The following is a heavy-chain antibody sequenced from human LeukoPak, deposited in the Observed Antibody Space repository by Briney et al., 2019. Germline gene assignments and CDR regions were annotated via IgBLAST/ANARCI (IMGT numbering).Heavy chain of an antibody. Sequence: ASVKVSCTASGYTFTSYYMHWVRQAPGQGHEWMGMINTSGGDTTYSQKLQGRVTMTRDTSTSIVYMELSSLRSEDTAVYYCAGETGGEDYWGQGTLVTVSS. V-gene: IGHV1-46*01. CDR2: INTSGGDT. CDR1: GYTFTSYY. J-gene: IGHJ4*02. D-gene: IGHD2-21*01. CDR3: AGETGGEDY.